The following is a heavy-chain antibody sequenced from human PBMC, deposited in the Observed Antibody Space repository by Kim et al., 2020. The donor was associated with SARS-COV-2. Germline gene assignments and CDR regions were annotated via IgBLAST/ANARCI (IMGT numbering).Heavy chain of an antibody. J-gene: IGHJ3*02. CDR3: TRVPVTTLAFWDAYD. D-gene: IGHD3-3*02. V-gene: IGHV3-73*01. Sequence: GGSLRLSCAASRFSFSDSAMHWVRQASGKGLEWVGRIRSKANSYATTYAASVKGRFTISRDDSKNAAYLQMNSLKTEDTSVYYCTRVPVTTLAFWDAYD. CDR1: RFSFSDSA. CDR2: IRSKANSYAT.